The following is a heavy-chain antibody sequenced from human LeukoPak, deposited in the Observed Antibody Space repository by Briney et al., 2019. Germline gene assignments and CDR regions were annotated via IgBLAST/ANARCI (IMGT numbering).Heavy chain of an antibody. J-gene: IGHJ3*02. CDR1: GLIVSSNY. Sequence: GGSLRLSCAATGLIVSSNYMTWVRQAPGKGLEWVSVIYSGGSIYYADSVKGRFTISRDNSRNTLYLQMNSLRAEDTAVYYCARALNGFDIWGPGTLVTVSS. CDR3: ARALNGFDI. CDR2: IYSGGSI. V-gene: IGHV3-53*01.